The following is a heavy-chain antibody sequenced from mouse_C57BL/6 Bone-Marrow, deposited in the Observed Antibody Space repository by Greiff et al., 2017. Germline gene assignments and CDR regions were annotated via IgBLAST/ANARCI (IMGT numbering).Heavy chain of an antibody. J-gene: IGHJ3*01. CDR2: IDPENGDT. V-gene: IGHV14-4*01. CDR3: TRIWDWFAY. Sequence: EVQLQQSGSELVRPGASVKLSCTASGFNIKDDYMHWVKQRPAQGLEWIGWIDPENGDTEYASKFQGKATITADTSSNTAYLQLSSRTSEDTAVYYCTRIWDWFAYWGQGTLVTVSA. D-gene: IGHD4-1*01. CDR1: GFNIKDDY.